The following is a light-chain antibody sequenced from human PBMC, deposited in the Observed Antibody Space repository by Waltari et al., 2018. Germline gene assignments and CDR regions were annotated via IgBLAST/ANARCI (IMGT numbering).Light chain of an antibody. CDR2: DAS. J-gene: IGKJ3*01. CDR3: QQRSKWPLT. Sequence: EIVLTQSPATLSLSPGERATLSCRASQSVGSYLAWYQQKPSQAPRLLIYDASNRATGIPAMFSGSGSGTDFTLTISSLEPEDFAVYYCQQRSKWPLTFGPGTKVDIK. V-gene: IGKV3-11*01. CDR1: QSVGSY.